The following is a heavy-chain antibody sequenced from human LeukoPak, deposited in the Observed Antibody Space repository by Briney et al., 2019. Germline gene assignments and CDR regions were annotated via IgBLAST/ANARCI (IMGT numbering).Heavy chain of an antibody. CDR2: INTNTGNP. Sequence: ASVKVSCKASGYTFTNYAINWVRQAPGQGLEWMGWINTNTGNPTYAQGFTGRFVFSLDTSVSTAYLQITSLKAEDTAVYYCARSGGSGSHYARLYYYYMDVWGKGTTVTVSS. CDR1: GYTFTNYA. V-gene: IGHV7-4-1*02. J-gene: IGHJ6*03. CDR3: ARSGGSGSHYARLYYYYMDV. D-gene: IGHD3-10*01.